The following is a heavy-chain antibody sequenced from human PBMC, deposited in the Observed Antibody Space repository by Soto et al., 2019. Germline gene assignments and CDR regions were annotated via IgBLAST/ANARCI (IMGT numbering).Heavy chain of an antibody. CDR1: GGTFSSYA. V-gene: IGHV1-69*13. CDR2: IIPIFGTA. Sequence: GASVKVSCKASGGTFSSYAISWVRQAPGQGLEWMGVIIPIFGTANYAQKFQGRVTITADESTSTAYMELSSLRSEDTAVYYCARGHDDSSGYYYAAFDYWGQGTLVTVSS. J-gene: IGHJ4*02. D-gene: IGHD3-22*01. CDR3: ARGHDDSSGYYYAAFDY.